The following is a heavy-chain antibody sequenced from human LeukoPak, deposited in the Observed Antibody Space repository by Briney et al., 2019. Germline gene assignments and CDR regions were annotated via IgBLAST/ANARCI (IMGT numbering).Heavy chain of an antibody. CDR3: AKDEKDIVVVPYYMDV. Sequence: GGSLRLSCAASGFTFSSYAMSWVRQAPGKGLEWVSAISGSGGSTYYADSVKGRFTISRDNSKNTLYLQMNSLRAEDTAVYYCAKDEKDIVVVPYYMDVWGKGTTVTVSS. D-gene: IGHD2-2*01. CDR2: ISGSGGST. CDR1: GFTFSSYA. V-gene: IGHV3-23*01. J-gene: IGHJ6*03.